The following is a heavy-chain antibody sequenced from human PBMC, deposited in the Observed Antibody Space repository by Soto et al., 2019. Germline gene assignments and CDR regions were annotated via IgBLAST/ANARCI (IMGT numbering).Heavy chain of an antibody. V-gene: IGHV4-34*01. CDR2: INHSGST. Sequence: SETLSLTCAVYGGSFSGYYWSWIRQPPGKGLEWIGEINHSGSTNYNPSLKSRVTISVDTSKNQFSLKLSSVTAADTAVYYCARATVVAATDYYYYMDVWGKGTTVTVSS. D-gene: IGHD2-15*01. J-gene: IGHJ6*03. CDR3: ARATVVAATDYYYYMDV. CDR1: GGSFSGYY.